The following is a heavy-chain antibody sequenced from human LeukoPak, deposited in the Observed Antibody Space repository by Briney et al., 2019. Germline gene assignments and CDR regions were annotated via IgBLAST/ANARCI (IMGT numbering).Heavy chain of an antibody. D-gene: IGHD6-13*01. CDR2: INPSGGST. Sequence: ASVKVSCKASGYTFTSYYMHWVRQAPGQGLEWMGIINPSGGSTSYAQKFQGRVTMTRDTSTSTVYMELSSLRSEDTAVYYCAPEGEPLAAAGTTLIGYWGQGTLVTVSS. V-gene: IGHV1-46*03. CDR1: GYTFTSYY. J-gene: IGHJ4*02. CDR3: APEGEPLAAAGTTLIGY.